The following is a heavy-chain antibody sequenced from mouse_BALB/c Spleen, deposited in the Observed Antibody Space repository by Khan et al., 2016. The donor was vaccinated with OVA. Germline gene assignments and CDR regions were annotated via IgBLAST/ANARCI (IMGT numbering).Heavy chain of an antibody. J-gene: IGHJ2*01. CDR3: ARGNRDVDD. CDR1: GYTFTNYV. D-gene: IGHD4-1*01. V-gene: IGHV9-3-1*01. Sequence: QIQLVQSGPELKKPGETVKISCKASGYTFTNYVMNWVKQAPGKGLKWMGWINTYTGEPTYSDDFKGRFAFSLETSASTAYLQINNLKNEDTATYFCARGNRDVDDWGQGTTLTVSS. CDR2: INTYTGEP.